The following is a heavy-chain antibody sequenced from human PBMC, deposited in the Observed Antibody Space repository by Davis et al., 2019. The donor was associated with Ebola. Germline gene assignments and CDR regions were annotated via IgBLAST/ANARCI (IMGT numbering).Heavy chain of an antibody. V-gene: IGHV1-46*01. CDR3: ARRKYDFWSGNDY. Sequence: ASVKVSCKASGYTFTSYYMHWVRQAPGQGLEWMGIINPSGGSTSYAQKLQGRVTMTTDTSTSTAYMELRSLRSDDTAVYYCARRKYDFWSGNDYWGQGTLVTVSS. D-gene: IGHD3-3*01. J-gene: IGHJ4*02. CDR2: INPSGGST. CDR1: GYTFTSYY.